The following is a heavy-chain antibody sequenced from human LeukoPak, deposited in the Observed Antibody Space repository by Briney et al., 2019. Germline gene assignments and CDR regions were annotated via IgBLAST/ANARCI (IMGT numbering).Heavy chain of an antibody. Sequence: ASVTVSCTASGYIFTSYAMHWVRQAPGQRPEWMGWINTGNGNTKYSQRFQGRVTITRDTSASTAYMELSSLRSEDTAVYYCASDEHYGSGGGDYWGQGTLVTVSS. J-gene: IGHJ4*02. V-gene: IGHV1-3*04. CDR3: ASDEHYGSGGGDY. D-gene: IGHD3-10*01. CDR2: INTGNGNT. CDR1: GYIFTSYA.